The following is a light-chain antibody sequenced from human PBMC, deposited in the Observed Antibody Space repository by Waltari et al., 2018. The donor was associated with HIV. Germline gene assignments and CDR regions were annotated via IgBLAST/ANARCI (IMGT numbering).Light chain of an antibody. CDR2: DVS. J-gene: IGLJ3*02. Sequence: QSALTQPASVSGSPGQSITISCTGTSSDVGGYNYVPWYQQHPGKAPQLMIYDVSNRPSGASNRFSGSKSGNTASLTISGLQAEDEADYYCSSYTSSSTLGVFGGGTKLTVL. V-gene: IGLV2-14*03. CDR1: SSDVGGYNY. CDR3: SSYTSSSTLGV.